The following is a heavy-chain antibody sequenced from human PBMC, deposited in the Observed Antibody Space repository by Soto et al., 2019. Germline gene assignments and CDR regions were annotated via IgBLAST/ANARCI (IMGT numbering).Heavy chain of an antibody. J-gene: IGHJ2*01. V-gene: IGHV4-30-4*01. Sequence: QVQLQESGPGVVRSSQTLSLTCTVSGNPISVDDHYWNWIRQSPGRGLEWIGYISYSGGTYYNPSLKSRVTISIDTSRNQFSLRLASVSAADTAMYYCACLNGYNRSFDHWGRGTLVTVSS. CDR3: ACLNGYNRSFDH. D-gene: IGHD1-1*01. CDR2: ISYSGGT. CDR1: GNPISVDDHY.